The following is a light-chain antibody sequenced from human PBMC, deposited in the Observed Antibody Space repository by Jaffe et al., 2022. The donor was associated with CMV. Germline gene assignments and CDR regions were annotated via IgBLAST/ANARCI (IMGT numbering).Light chain of an antibody. CDR3: LRV. Sequence: QSALTQPASVSGSPGQSITISCTGTSSDVGSYNLVSWYQQHPGKAPKLMIYEVSKRPSGVSNRFSGSKSGNTASLTISGLQAEDEADYYCLRVFGGGTKLTVL. V-gene: IGLV2-23*02. CDR1: SSDVGSYNL. J-gene: IGLJ3*02. CDR2: EVS.